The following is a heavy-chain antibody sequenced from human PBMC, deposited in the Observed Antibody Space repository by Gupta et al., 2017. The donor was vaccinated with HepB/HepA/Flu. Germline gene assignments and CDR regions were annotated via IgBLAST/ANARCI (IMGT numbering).Heavy chain of an antibody. CDR2: IFWDDEK. V-gene: IGHV2-5*02. Sequence: QITLRESGPTLVKPTQTLTLTCTFSGFSLSSSGVGVGWIRQPPGKALEWLALIFWDDEKRYRPSLRSRLTISKDTSKNQVVLTMTNMDPVDTCTYYCAHKREVSSAYDFFYWGQGTVVTVSS. CDR1: GFSLSSSGVG. CDR3: AHKREVSSAYDFFY. J-gene: IGHJ4*02. D-gene: IGHD5-12*01.